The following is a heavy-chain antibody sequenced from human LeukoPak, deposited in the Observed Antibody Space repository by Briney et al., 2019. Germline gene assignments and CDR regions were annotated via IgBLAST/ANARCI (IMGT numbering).Heavy chain of an antibody. D-gene: IGHD4-11*01. J-gene: IGHJ4*02. CDR3: ARDPTTQTFDY. V-gene: IGHV1-18*01. CDR1: GYTFTIYG. CDR2: ISTYNGNT. Sequence: ASVTVSCKASGYTFTIYGISWVRQAPGQGLEWMGWISTYNGNTNYAQKLQGRVTMTTDTSTTTAYMELRSLTSDDTAVYYCARDPTTQTFDYWGQGTLVTVSS.